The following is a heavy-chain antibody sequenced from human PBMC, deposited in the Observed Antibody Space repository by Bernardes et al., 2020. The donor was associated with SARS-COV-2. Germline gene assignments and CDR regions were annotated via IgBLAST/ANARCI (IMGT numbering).Heavy chain of an antibody. V-gene: IGHV1-18*01. J-gene: IGHJ6*03. CDR3: ARGGSRIVVVPAAIASVGGYYYYYMDV. CDR2: ISAYNGNT. Sequence: ASVKVSCKASGYTFTSYGISWVRQAPGQGLEWMGWISAYNGNTNYAQKLQGRVTMTTDTSTSTAYMELRSLRSDDTAVYYCARGGSRIVVVPAAIASVGGYYYYYMDVW. D-gene: IGHD2-2*02. CDR1: GYTFTSYG.